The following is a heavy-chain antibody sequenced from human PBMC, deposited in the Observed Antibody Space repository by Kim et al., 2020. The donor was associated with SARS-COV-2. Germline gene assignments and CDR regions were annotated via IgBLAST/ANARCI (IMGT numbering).Heavy chain of an antibody. Sequence: SVKVSCKASGGTFSSYAISWVRQAPGQGLEWMGGIIPIFGTANYAQKFQGRVTITADESTSTAYMELSSLRSEDTAVYYCARERIVRTTEGRTHPPDVWGQGTTVTVSS. CDR3: ARERIVRTTEGRTHPPDV. J-gene: IGHJ6*02. CDR2: IIPIFGTA. CDR1: GGTFSSYA. D-gene: IGHD2-15*01. V-gene: IGHV1-69*13.